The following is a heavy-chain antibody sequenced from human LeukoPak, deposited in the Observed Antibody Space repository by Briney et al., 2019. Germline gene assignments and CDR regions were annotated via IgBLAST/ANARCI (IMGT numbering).Heavy chain of an antibody. CDR2: IYVGGSA. Sequence: GGSLRLSCAASGFTVSNNYMSWVRQTPGKGLEWVSVIYVGGSAYYADSVKGRFTISGDSSKNTLYLQMNSLRAEDTAVYYCARLKIDGTHFDYWGQGTPVTVSS. CDR3: ARLKIDGTHFDY. D-gene: IGHD3-9*01. CDR1: GFTVSNNY. V-gene: IGHV3-53*01. J-gene: IGHJ4*02.